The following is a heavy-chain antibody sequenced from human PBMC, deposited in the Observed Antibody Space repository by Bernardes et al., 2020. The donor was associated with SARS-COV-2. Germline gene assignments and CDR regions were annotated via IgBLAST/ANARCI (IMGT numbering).Heavy chain of an antibody. V-gene: IGHV3-7*01. Sequence: GSLRLSCAASGFTFNSYWMSWVRQAPGKGLEWVANIKQDGSEKYYVDYVKGRFTISRDNAKNSLYLQMNSLRAEDTAVYYCARDSGSLDYWGQGTLVTVSS. CDR2: IKQDGSEK. CDR1: GFTFNSYW. J-gene: IGHJ4*02. CDR3: ARDSGSLDY. D-gene: IGHD1-26*01.